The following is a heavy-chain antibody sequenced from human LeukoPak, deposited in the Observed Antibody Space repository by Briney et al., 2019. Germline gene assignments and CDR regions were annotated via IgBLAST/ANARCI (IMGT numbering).Heavy chain of an antibody. V-gene: IGHV1-18*01. J-gene: IGHJ4*02. Sequence: ASVKVSCKASGYAFTSYGISWVRQAPGQGLEWMGWISAYNGNTNYAQKLQGRVTMTTDTSTSTAYMELRSLRSDDTAVCYCRVVVVAATSDKFDYWGQGTLVTVSS. CDR3: RVVVVAATSDKFDY. CDR2: ISAYNGNT. D-gene: IGHD2-15*01. CDR1: GYAFTSYG.